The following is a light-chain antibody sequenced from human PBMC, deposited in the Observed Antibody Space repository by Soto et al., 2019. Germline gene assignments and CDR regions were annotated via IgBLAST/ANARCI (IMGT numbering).Light chain of an antibody. J-gene: IGLJ2*01. CDR2: SDN. Sequence: QPVLTQPPSTSGTPGQRVTMSCSGSNSNIGTNTVYWYQQLPGTAPNLLIQSDNRRPSGVPDRFSASKSGTSASLAISGLQSEDEADYYCAAWDDSRIVVLFGGGTKVTVL. CDR1: NSNIGTNT. CDR3: AAWDDSRIVVL. V-gene: IGLV1-44*01.